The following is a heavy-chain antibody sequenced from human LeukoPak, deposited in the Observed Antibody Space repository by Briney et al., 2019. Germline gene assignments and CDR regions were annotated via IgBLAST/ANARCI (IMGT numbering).Heavy chain of an antibody. CDR1: GGSITTTGDY. CDR2: IYYSGST. J-gene: IGHJ4*02. D-gene: IGHD1-26*01. V-gene: IGHV4-61*05. CDR3: ARAHSGSYTKGYHFDS. Sequence: PSETLSLTCTLSGGSITTTGDYWGWIRQPPGKGLEWIGYIYYSGSTNYNPSLKSRVTISVDMSKNQFSLKLNSVTAADTAVYYCARAHSGSYTKGYHFDSWGQGTLVTVSS.